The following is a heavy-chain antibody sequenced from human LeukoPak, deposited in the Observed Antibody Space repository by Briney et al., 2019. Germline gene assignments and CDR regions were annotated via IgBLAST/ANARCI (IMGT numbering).Heavy chain of an antibody. CDR3: ARIPGLPRLDAFDI. J-gene: IGHJ3*02. V-gene: IGHV4-59*01. CDR2: IYYSGST. Sequence: PSETLSLTCTVSGGSISSDCWGWIRQPPGKGLEWIGDIYYSGSTNYKPSLKSRVTISVDTSKNQFSLKLTSVTAADTAVYYCARIPGLPRLDAFDIWGQGTMVTVSS. CDR1: GGSISSDC. D-gene: IGHD2-8*02.